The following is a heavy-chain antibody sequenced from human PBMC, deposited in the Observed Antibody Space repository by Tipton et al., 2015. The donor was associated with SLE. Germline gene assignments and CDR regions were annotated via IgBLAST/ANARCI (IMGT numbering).Heavy chain of an antibody. Sequence: TLSLTCTVSGGSISSGNYFWGWIRQPPGKGLEWIGSIYPDGTTYYNPSLKSRVTISVDTSKNQFSLRLTSVTAPDTAVFYCARGPGTSSSHWGQGTLVTVSS. V-gene: IGHV4-39*07. CDR3: ARGPGTSSSH. D-gene: IGHD6-6*01. J-gene: IGHJ4*02. CDR2: IYPDGTT. CDR1: GGSISSGNYF.